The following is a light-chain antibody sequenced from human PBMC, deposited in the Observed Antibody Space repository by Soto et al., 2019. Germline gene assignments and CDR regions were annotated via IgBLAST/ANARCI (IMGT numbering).Light chain of an antibody. Sequence: DIQMTQSPSTLSASVGGRVTISCRASQNINNLLAWYQQKPGKAPKLLIYKASSLESGVPSRFSGSGSGTDFTLTISSLQPDDFATYYCQHYSTYPYTFGQGTTLEIK. J-gene: IGKJ2*01. V-gene: IGKV1-5*03. CDR2: KAS. CDR3: QHYSTYPYT. CDR1: QNINNL.